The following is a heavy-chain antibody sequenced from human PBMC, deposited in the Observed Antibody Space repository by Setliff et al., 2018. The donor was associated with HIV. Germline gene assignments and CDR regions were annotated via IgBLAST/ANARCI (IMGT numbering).Heavy chain of an antibody. CDR2: MNPNSGNT. CDR3: ARLGSGWSDSYYYAMDI. D-gene: IGHD6-19*01. Sequence: ASVKVSCKASGYTFTSYGINWVRQATGQGLEWMGWMNPNSGNTGYAQKFQGRVTMTRNTSISTAYMELSSLRSEDTAVYYCARLGSGWSDSYYYAMDIWAKGPRSPSP. J-gene: IGHJ6*02. V-gene: IGHV1-8*02. CDR1: GYTFTSYG.